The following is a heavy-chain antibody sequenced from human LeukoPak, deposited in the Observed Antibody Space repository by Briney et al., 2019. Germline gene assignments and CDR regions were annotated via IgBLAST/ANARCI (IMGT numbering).Heavy chain of an antibody. J-gene: IGHJ6*03. V-gene: IGHV3-7*01. CDR2: IKQDGSEK. CDR3: ARDQAYDFWSGRYYYYYYYMDV. Sequence: GGSLRLSCAASGFSFSSYWMSWVRQAPGKGLEWVANIKQDGSEKYYVAAVKGRFTISRDNAKNSLYLQMNSLRAEDTAVYYCARDQAYDFWSGRYYYYYYYMDVWGKGTTVTVSS. D-gene: IGHD3-3*01. CDR1: GFSFSSYW.